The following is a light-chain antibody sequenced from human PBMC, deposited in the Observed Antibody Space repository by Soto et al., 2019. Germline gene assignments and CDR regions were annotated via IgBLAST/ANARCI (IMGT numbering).Light chain of an antibody. Sequence: NKSPFTLSAHVGDRVILTCRASQSIGNWLAWYQQKPGKAPKLLIYAASGLPSGVPSRFSGSGSGTDFTLTVSSLQPEDFATYYCQQSYSTPRITSGQRTLLE. V-gene: IGKV1-39*01. CDR2: AAS. CDR1: QSIGNW. J-gene: IGKJ5*01. CDR3: QQSYSTPRIT.